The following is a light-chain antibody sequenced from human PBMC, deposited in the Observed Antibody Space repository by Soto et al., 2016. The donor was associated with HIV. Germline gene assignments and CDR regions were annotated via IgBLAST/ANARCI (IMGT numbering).Light chain of an antibody. CDR1: QSLGHSDGNTY. CDR2: KVS. J-gene: IGKJ1*01. V-gene: IGKV2-30*02. Sequence: VALTQSPLSLPVTLGQPASISCKSSQSLGHSDGNTYLTWFHQRPGQSPRRLIYKVSNRDSGVPDRFSGSGSGTDFTLKISRVEAEDVGVYYCMQGTHWPRTFGQGTKVEIK. CDR3: MQGTHWPRT.